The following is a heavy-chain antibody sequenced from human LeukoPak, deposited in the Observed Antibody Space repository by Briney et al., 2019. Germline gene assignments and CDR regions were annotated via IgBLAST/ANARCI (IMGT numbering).Heavy chain of an antibody. D-gene: IGHD2-21*02. CDR2: ISYDGSNK. V-gene: IGHV3-30-3*01. CDR1: EFTFSNYA. CDR3: ARVSERLLPSFKWFDP. Sequence: GGSLRLSCAASEFTFSNYAMHWVRQAPGKGLEWVAVISYDGSNKYYADSVKGRFTISRDNFKNTLYLQMNSLRPEDTALYYCARVSERLLPSFKWFDPWGQGTLVTVSS. J-gene: IGHJ5*02.